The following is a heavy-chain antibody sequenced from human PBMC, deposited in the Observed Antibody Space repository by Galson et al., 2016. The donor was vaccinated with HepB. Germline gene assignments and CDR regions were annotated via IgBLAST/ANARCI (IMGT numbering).Heavy chain of an antibody. J-gene: IGHJ3*01. V-gene: IGHV3-30*18. Sequence: SLRLSCAASGFTFSDYYMSWIRQAPGKGLEWVALISYDGSYSAYADSVKGRFTISRDNSKKTLYLQMNSLRAEDTAVYYCAKVPSMVRGFWGQGTMVTVSS. CDR3: AKVPSMVRGF. CDR2: ISYDGSYS. CDR1: GFTFSDYY. D-gene: IGHD3-10*01.